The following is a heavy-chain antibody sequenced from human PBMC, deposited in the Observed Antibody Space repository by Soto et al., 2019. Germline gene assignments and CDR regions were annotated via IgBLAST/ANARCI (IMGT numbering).Heavy chain of an antibody. CDR2: ISFDGSNK. J-gene: IGHJ6*02. CDR1: GFTFSGYA. Sequence: SLRLSCVASGFTFSGYAIYWVRQAPGKGLEWVAVISFDGSNKDYADAVKGRLTISRDNSKNTLYLQMNSLRADDTAVYYCARATVSTGWYYAMDVWGQGTTVTVSS. V-gene: IGHV3-30-3*01. D-gene: IGHD4-17*01. CDR3: ARATVSTGWYYAMDV.